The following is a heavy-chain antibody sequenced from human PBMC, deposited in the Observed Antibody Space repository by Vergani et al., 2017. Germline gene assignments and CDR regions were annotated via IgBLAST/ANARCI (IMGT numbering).Heavy chain of an antibody. CDR2: MYHSGST. Sequence: QVQLQESGPGLVKPSETLALICTVSGGSISSYYWSWIRQPPGKGLEWIGYMYHSGSTNHNPSLETRVTISGDTSKNQFSLKLNSVTAADPAVYYCGRVADFYGLGSRLLDLWGQGSLVTVSS. V-gene: IGHV4-59*01. CDR1: GGSISSYY. CDR3: GRVADFYGLGSRLLDL. D-gene: IGHD3-10*01. J-gene: IGHJ5*02.